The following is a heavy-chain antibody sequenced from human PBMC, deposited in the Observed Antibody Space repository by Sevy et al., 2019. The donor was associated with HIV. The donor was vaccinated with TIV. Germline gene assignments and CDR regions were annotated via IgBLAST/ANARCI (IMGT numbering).Heavy chain of an antibody. D-gene: IGHD3-3*01. V-gene: IGHV3-23*01. CDR2: ISGSGGST. J-gene: IGHJ6*02. CDR1: GFTFSSYA. CDR3: ANDGFLESYYCNYGMDV. Sequence: GGSLRLSCAASGFTFSSYAMSWVRQAPGKGLEWVSAISGSGGSTYYADSVKGRFTISRDNSKNTLYLQMNSLRAEDTAVYYCANDGFLESYYCNYGMDVWGQGTTVTVSS.